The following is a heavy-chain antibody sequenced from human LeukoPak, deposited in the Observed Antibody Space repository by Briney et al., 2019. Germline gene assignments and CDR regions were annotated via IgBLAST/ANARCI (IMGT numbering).Heavy chain of an antibody. J-gene: IGHJ6*04. CDR2: IWYDGSNK. Sequence: PGGSLRLSCAASGFTFSSYGMHWVRQAPGKGLEWVAVIWYDGSNKYYADSVKGRFTISRDNSKNTLYLQMNSLRAEDTAVYYCAGPGGDYVGVDYYGMDVWGKGTTVAVSS. CDR3: AGPGGDYVGVDYYGMDV. D-gene: IGHD4-17*01. CDR1: GFTFSSYG. V-gene: IGHV3-33*01.